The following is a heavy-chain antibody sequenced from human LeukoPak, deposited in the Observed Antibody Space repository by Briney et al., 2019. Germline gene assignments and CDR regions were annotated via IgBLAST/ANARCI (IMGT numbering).Heavy chain of an antibody. CDR1: GGSFSGYY. CDR2: INHSGST. Sequence: SETLSLTCAVYGGSFSGYYWSWIRQPPGKGLEWIGEINHSGSTNYNPSLKSRVTISVDTSKNQFSLKLSSVTAADSAVYYCARGRGYSYGSIGYWGRGTLVTVSS. D-gene: IGHD5-18*01. CDR3: ARGRGYSYGSIGY. V-gene: IGHV4-34*01. J-gene: IGHJ4*02.